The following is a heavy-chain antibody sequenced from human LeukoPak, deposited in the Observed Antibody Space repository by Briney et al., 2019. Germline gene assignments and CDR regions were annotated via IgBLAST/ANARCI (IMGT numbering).Heavy chain of an antibody. CDR3: AREATVVGATII. D-gene: IGHD1-26*01. CDR1: GGSVTTYY. V-gene: IGHV4-4*07. J-gene: IGHJ4*02. CDR2: ISTSGTT. Sequence: SETLSLTCTVSGGSVTTYYWSWIRQTAGKGLEWIGHISTSGTTTYNPSLKSRVTMSVDASKNQFSLKLTSVTAADTAVYYCAREATVVGATIIWGQGTLVTVSS.